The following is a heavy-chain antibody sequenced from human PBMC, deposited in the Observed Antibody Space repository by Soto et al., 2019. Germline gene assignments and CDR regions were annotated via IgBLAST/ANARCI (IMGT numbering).Heavy chain of an antibody. J-gene: IGHJ6*02. CDR1: GFTFSSYA. CDR2: ISYDGSNK. CDR3: AREYGRYGGNFYYYYGMDV. V-gene: IGHV3-30-3*01. D-gene: IGHD4-17*01. Sequence: QVQLVESGGGVVQPGRSLRLSCAASGFTFSSYAMHWVRQAPGQGLEWVAVISYDGSNKYYADSVKGRFTISRDNSKNTRYLQMNSLRAEDTAVYYCAREYGRYGGNFYYYYGMDVWGQGTTVTVSS.